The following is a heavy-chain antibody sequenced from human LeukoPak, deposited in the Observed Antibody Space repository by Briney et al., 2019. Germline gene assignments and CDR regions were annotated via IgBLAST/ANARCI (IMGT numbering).Heavy chain of an antibody. D-gene: IGHD3-22*01. Sequence: PGGSLRLSCAASGFTVSSNYMSWVRQAPQKGLEWVSSISSLGNIYYADSMKGRFTISRDNAKNSLFLQMNSLRAEDTAVYYCARGPYYYDGGGPFDPWGLGTLVTVSS. CDR1: GFTVSSNY. V-gene: IGHV3-69-1*01. CDR2: ISSLGNI. J-gene: IGHJ5*02. CDR3: ARGPYYYDGGGPFDP.